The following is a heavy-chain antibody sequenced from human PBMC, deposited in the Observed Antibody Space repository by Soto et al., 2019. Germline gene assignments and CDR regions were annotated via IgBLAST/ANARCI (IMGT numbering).Heavy chain of an antibody. Sequence: SGPTLVNPTQTLTLTCTFSGFSLTTPGVGVGWFLQPPGKALEWLAVIYWNDDNRYSPSLRGRLALTKDTSKNQVVATMTNLDPVDTATYYCARQTAYYHGSGMSIAFDVWGQGTMVTVSS. CDR3: ARQTAYYHGSGMSIAFDV. CDR2: IYWNDDN. CDR1: GFSLTTPGVG. J-gene: IGHJ3*01. V-gene: IGHV2-5*01. D-gene: IGHD3-10*01.